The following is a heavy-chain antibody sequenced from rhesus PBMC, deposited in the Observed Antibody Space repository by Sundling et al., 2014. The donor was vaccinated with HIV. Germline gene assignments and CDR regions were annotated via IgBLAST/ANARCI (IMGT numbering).Heavy chain of an antibody. D-gene: IGHD2-21*01. J-gene: IGHJ1*01. Sequence: QVQLQESGPGLVKPSETLSLTCAVSGDSISGYFWNWIRQPPGKGLEWIGYFGGTTGNTYYNPSLKNRVTISTDTSKKQFALQLTSVTAADTAVYYCARHRGYCTSGSCYVLDFEFWGQGALVTVSS. CDR1: GDSISGYF. V-gene: IGHV4-165*01. CDR2: FGGTTGNT. CDR3: ARHRGYCTSGSCYVLDFEF.